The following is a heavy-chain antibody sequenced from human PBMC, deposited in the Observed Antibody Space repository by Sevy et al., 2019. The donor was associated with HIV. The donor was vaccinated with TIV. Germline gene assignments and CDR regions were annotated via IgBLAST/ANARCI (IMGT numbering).Heavy chain of an antibody. Sequence: GGSLRLSCAASGFTFDDYTMHWVRRAPGKGLEWVSLISWDGGSTYYADSVKGRFTISRDNSKNSLYLQMNSLRTEDTALYYCAKDGLGIAVAGTRAYYFDYWGQGTLVTVSS. J-gene: IGHJ4*02. CDR3: AKDGLGIAVAGTRAYYFDY. CDR2: ISWDGGST. CDR1: GFTFDDYT. V-gene: IGHV3-43*01. D-gene: IGHD6-19*01.